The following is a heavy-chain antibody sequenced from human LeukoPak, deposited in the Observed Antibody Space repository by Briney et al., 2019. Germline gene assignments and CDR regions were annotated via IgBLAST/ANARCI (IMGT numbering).Heavy chain of an antibody. Sequence: ASVKVSCKASGYTFTGYYMHWVRQAPGQGLEWMGWINPNSGGTNYAQKFQGRVTMTRNTSISTAYMELSSLRSEDTAVYYCARAQPPAKDCSSTSCYARRENWFDPWGQGTLVTVSS. CDR3: ARAQPPAKDCSSTSCYARRENWFDP. D-gene: IGHD2-2*01. CDR2: INPNSGGT. J-gene: IGHJ5*02. V-gene: IGHV1-2*02. CDR1: GYTFTGYY.